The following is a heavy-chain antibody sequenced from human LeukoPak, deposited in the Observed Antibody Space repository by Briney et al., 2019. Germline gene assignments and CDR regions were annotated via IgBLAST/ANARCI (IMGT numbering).Heavy chain of an antibody. Sequence: GGSLRLPLPALGSTFISTGMNWFGQAPGKGLVWVSRMNSDGSTTGYADSVKGRFTISRDNAKNTLYLQMNSLRAEDTAVYYCARDRYAAVDDWGQGALVTVSP. D-gene: IGHD2-2*01. V-gene: IGHV3-74*01. J-gene: IGHJ4*02. CDR2: MNSDGSTT. CDR1: GSTFISTG. CDR3: ARDRYAAVDD.